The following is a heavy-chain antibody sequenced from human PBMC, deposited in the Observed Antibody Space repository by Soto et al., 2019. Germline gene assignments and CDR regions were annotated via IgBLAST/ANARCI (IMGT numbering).Heavy chain of an antibody. CDR1: GGSLSSYY. CDR2: IYYSGST. V-gene: IGHV4-59*01. D-gene: IGHD6-13*01. J-gene: IGHJ6*02. Sequence: SETLSLTCTVSGGSLSSYYWSWIRQPPGKGLEWIGYIYYSGSTNYNPSLKSRVTISVDTSKNQFSLKLSSVTAADTAVYYCARKVAAAGNYYYGMDVWGQGTTVTVSS. CDR3: ARKVAAAGNYYYGMDV.